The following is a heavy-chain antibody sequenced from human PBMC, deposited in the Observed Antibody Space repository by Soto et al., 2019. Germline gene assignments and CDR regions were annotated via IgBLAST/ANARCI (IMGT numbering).Heavy chain of an antibody. Sequence: ASVKVSCKVSGYTLTELSMHWVRQAPGKGLEWMGVFDPEDGETIYAQKFQGRVTMTEDTSTDTAYMELSSLRSEDTAVYYCATANYYDSSGYPDLGRKWVWFDPWGQGTLVTVSS. D-gene: IGHD3-22*01. J-gene: IGHJ5*02. CDR2: FDPEDGET. V-gene: IGHV1-24*01. CDR3: ATANYYDSSGYPDLGRKWVWFDP. CDR1: GYTLTELS.